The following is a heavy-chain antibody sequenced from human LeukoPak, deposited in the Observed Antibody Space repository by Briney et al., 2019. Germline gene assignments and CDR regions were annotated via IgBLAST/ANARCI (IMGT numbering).Heavy chain of an antibody. D-gene: IGHD6-13*01. Sequence: PGGSLRLPCAASGFPLSRYAVRWVPQATGKGLEWVSAIRCCCGSTYYADCVKGRFNISRENSKNTLYLQMNSLRAEDTAVYYCAKGPDSSSAHWGQGTLVTVCS. J-gene: IGHJ4*02. CDR1: GFPLSRYA. V-gene: IGHV3-23*01. CDR3: AKGPDSSSAH. CDR2: IRCCCGST.